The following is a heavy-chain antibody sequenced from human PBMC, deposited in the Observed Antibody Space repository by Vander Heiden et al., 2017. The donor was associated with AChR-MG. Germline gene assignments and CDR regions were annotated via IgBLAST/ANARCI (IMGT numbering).Heavy chain of an antibody. J-gene: IGHJ4*02. CDR2: ISGSGGST. CDR3: AKDHTVTTRGVLFDY. Sequence: EVQLLAPGGGSVQPGGSLRLSCAASGIAFSGYARSWVRQARGKGLGWVSAISGSGGSTYYADSVKGRFTISRDNSKNTLYLQMNSLRAEDTAVYYCAKDHTVTTRGVLFDYWGQGTLVTVSS. CDR1: GIAFSGYA. V-gene: IGHV3-23*01. D-gene: IGHD4-17*01.